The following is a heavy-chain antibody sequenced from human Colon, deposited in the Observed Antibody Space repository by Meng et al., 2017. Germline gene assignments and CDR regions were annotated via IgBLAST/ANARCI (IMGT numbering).Heavy chain of an antibody. CDR3: ARNYDL. CDR2: IYHSGST. J-gene: IGHJ2*01. V-gene: IGHV4-4*02. D-gene: IGHD5-24*01. CDR1: GDSIDSNEW. Sequence: QVQLQESGPGLVKPSETLSLTCAVSGDSIDSNEWWSWVRQPPGKGLEWIREIYHSGSTNYNPSLKSRVIMSVDKSKNQFSLKLISVTAADTAVYYCARNYDLWGRGTLVTVSS.